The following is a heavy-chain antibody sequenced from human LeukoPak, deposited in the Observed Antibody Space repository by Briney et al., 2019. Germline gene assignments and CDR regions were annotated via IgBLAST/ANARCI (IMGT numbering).Heavy chain of an antibody. CDR1: GFTFSSYE. V-gene: IGHV3-48*03. J-gene: IGHJ4*02. CDR3: ARREDYSSSWYFGY. CDR2: ISSSGSTI. Sequence: PGGSLRLSCAAFGFTFSSYEMNWVRQAPGKGLEWVSYISSSGSTIYYADSVKGRFTISRDNAKNSLYLQMNSLRAEDTAVYYCARREDYSSSWYFGYWGQGTLVTVSS. D-gene: IGHD6-13*01.